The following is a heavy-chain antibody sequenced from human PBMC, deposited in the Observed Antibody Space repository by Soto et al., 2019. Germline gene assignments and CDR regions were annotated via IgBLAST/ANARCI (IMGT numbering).Heavy chain of an antibody. Sequence: QVQLVQSGSSVKKPGSSVKVSCKASGGTFSSYAISWVRQAPGQGLEWMGGIIPIFNVTPYAQKFQGRVTITADESTSTAYMELSSLRSEDTAVYYCAREDFDSEIYYGMDVWGQGTTVTVSS. CDR3: AREDFDSEIYYGMDV. V-gene: IGHV1-69*01. D-gene: IGHD3-3*01. J-gene: IGHJ6*02. CDR1: GGTFSSYA. CDR2: IIPIFNVT.